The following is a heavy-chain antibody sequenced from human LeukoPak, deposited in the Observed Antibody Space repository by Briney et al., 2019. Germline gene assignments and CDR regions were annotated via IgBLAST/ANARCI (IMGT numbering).Heavy chain of an antibody. CDR2: ISSDGRNQ. Sequence: GGSLRLSCAASGYTFSDYGMHWVRQAPGKGLEWLADISSDGRNQYYADSVKGRFTVSKDNCKNTLYLQMNSLRTEDTAVYYCAKRGGGGGEKFCDYWGQGTLVTVSS. V-gene: IGHV3-30*18. J-gene: IGHJ4*02. D-gene: IGHD3-16*01. CDR1: GYTFSDYG. CDR3: AKRGGGGGEKFCDY.